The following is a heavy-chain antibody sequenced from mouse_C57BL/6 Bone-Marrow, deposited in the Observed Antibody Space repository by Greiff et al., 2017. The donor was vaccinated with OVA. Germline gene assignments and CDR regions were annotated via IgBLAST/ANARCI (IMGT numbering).Heavy chain of an antibody. CDR3: AKDNWAWFAY. D-gene: IGHD4-1*01. CDR2: IYPRSSNT. Sequence: QVQLQQSGAELARPGASVKLSCKASGYTFTSYGVSWVKQRTGQGLEWIGEIYPRSSNTYYNEKFKGKATLTADKSSSTAYMELRSLTSEDSAVYFCAKDNWAWFAYWGQGTLVTVSA. V-gene: IGHV1-81*01. J-gene: IGHJ3*01. CDR1: GYTFTSYG.